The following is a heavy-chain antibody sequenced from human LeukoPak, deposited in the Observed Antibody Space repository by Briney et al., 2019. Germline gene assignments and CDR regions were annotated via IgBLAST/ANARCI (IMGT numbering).Heavy chain of an antibody. CDR1: GFIVSSNY. D-gene: IGHD2-21*02. Sequence: PGGSLRLSCAASGFIVSSNYLSWVRQAPGKGLEWVSSIYAGGSTYYADSMKGRFIISRDNSKNTVYLPMNSLRVEDTAVYYCARSMVTPYHFDYWGQGTLVTVSS. V-gene: IGHV3-53*01. CDR3: ARSMVTPYHFDY. CDR2: IYAGGST. J-gene: IGHJ4*02.